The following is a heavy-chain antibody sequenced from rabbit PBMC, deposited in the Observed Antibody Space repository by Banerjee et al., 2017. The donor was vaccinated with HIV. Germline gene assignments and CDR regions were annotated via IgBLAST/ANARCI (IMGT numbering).Heavy chain of an antibody. D-gene: IGHD8-1*01. V-gene: IGHV1S40*01. CDR3: ARDLGGSSDL. J-gene: IGHJ4*01. CDR2: IYAGSAGST. Sequence: QSLEESGGGLVKPGGSLTLTCTASGFDFSGSYWICWVRQAPGKGLEWIACIYAGSAGSTCYATWAKGRFTISKTSSTTVTLQMTSLTAADTTTYFCARDLGGSSDLWGPGTLVTVS. CDR1: GFDFSGSYW.